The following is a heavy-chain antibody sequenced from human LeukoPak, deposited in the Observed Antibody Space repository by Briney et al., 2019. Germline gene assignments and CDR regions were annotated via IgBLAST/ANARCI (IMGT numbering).Heavy chain of an antibody. CDR2: IKQDGSEK. CDR3: ARDIQYYDFWSGYYISDY. J-gene: IGHJ4*02. D-gene: IGHD3-3*01. V-gene: IGHV3-7*01. CDR1: GFTFSSYW. Sequence: GGSLRLSCAASGFTFSSYWMSWVRQAPGKGLEWVANIKQDGSEKYYVDSVKGRFTISRDNAKNSLYLQMNSLRAEDTAVYYCARDIQYYDFWSGYYISDYWGQGTLVTASS.